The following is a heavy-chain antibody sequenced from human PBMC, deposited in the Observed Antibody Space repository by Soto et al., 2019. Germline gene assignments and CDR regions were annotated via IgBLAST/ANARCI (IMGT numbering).Heavy chain of an antibody. CDR3: ASNTPDGVWFGNSYYSGMEV. J-gene: IGHJ6*02. CDR1: GGTFSSYV. V-gene: IGHV1-69*12. Sequence: QVQLVQSGAEVKKPGSSVKVSCKASGGTFSSYVISWVRQAPGQGLEWMGGIIPIFGTANYAQKFQGRVTITADDSTSTAYMELSSLRSEDTAVYYCASNTPDGVWFGNSYYSGMEVWGQGTTVTVSS. D-gene: IGHD3-10*01. CDR2: IIPIFGTA.